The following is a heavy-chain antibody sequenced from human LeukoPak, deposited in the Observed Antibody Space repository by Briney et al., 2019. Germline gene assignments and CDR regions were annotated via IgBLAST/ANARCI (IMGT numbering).Heavy chain of an antibody. V-gene: IGHV1-69*04. D-gene: IGHD5-12*01. CDR3: ARVGGGYSGYGPYFDY. Sequence: ASVKVSRQASGGTFSSYSISWGGQAPGQRVEWMGRIIPILGIANYAQKFQGRVTITADKSTSTAYMELSSLRSEDTAVYYCARVGGGYSGYGPYFDYWGQGTLVTVSS. CDR2: IIPILGIA. CDR1: GGTFSSYS. J-gene: IGHJ4*02.